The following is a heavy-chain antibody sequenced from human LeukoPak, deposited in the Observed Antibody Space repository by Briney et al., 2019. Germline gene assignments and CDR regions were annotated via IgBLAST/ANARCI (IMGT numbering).Heavy chain of an antibody. CDR1: GGSISSRSYN. J-gene: IGHJ3*02. CDR3: ARSIAVALDALDI. V-gene: IGHV4-39*01. Sequence: SETLSLTCTVSGGSISSRSYNWGWIRQPPGTGLEWIGTIYYSGGTSNNPSLKSRVTMSVDTSKNQFSLRLKSVTAADTGVYYCARSIAVALDALDIWGQGTTVTVSS. D-gene: IGHD6-19*01. CDR2: IYYSGGT.